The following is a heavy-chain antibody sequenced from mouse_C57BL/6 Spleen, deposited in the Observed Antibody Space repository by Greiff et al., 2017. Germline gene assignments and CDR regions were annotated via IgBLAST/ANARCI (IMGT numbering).Heavy chain of an antibody. CDR2: IYPGDGDT. J-gene: IGHJ2*01. D-gene: IGHD1-1*01. CDR1: GYAFSSSW. Sequence: VKLMESGPELVKPGASVKISCKASGYAFSSSWMNWVKQRPGKGLEWIGRIYPGDGDTNYNGKFKGKATLTADKSSSTAYMQLSSLTSEDSAVYFCARFTTEEYYFDYWGQGTTLTVSS. V-gene: IGHV1-82*01. CDR3: ARFTTEEYYFDY.